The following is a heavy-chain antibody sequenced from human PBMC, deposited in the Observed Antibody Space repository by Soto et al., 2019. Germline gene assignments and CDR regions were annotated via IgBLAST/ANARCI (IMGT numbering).Heavy chain of an antibody. Sequence: GKGLEWVSGITYSGDTTYYADSVKGRFTISRDNYRNTLYLQMNSLRADDTAMYFCAKDWPGTSSVTSDYWGQGTLVTVSS. CDR3: AKDWPGTSSVTSDY. J-gene: IGHJ4*02. V-gene: IGHV3-23*01. D-gene: IGHD4-17*01. CDR2: ITYSGDTT.